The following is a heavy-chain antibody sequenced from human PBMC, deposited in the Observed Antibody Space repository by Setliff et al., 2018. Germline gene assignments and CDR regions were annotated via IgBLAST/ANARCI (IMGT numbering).Heavy chain of an antibody. J-gene: IGHJ4*02. CDR3: ASSRTWIPVLDY. V-gene: IGHV3-21*01. D-gene: IGHD5-18*01. Sequence: PGGSLRLSCAASGFTFSSYWMSWVRQAPGKGLEWVSSLSSANNYIVYADSVKGRFTISRDNAKSSLYLQMNSLTAEDTAIYYCASSRTWIPVLDYCGQGTLVTVSS. CDR1: GFTFSSYW. CDR2: LSSANNYI.